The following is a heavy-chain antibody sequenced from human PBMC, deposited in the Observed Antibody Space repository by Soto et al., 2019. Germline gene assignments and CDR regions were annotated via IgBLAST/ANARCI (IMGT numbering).Heavy chain of an antibody. CDR3: AREGVQCITTSCYYDNYGMDV. J-gene: IGHJ6*02. V-gene: IGHV1-18*01. CDR2: ISTYNGHT. D-gene: IGHD2-2*01. CDR1: GYTFTSYG. Sequence: QVQLVQSGGEVKKPGASVKVSCKASGYTFTSYGISWVRQAPGQGLQWMGWISTYNGHTNYAKMLQGRVAMTTDTSTNTAYMEVRRLRSDDTAVYYCAREGVQCITTSCYYDNYGMDVWGQGTTVTVSS.